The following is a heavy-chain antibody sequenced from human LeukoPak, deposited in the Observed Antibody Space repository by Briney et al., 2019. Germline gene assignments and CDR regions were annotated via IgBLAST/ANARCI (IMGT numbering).Heavy chain of an antibody. J-gene: IGHJ6*03. V-gene: IGHV4-34*01. CDR2: VNHEGDS. D-gene: IGHD4-11*01. Sequence: SETLSLACAVYGVSLRGYYWSWIRQSPEKGLEWIGEVNHEGDSIYSPSLKSRLTLSVDMSKNQFSLNLRSVTAADTAVYFCARGSNYVSDYYFDVWGKGTTVIVSS. CDR3: ARGSNYVSDYYFDV. CDR1: GVSLRGYY.